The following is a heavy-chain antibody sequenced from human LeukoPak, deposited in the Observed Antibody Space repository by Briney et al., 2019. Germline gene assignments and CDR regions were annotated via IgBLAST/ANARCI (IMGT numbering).Heavy chain of an antibody. CDR3: AKERTWWELSDPFDY. V-gene: IGHV3-23*01. CDR2: ISGSGGST. D-gene: IGHD1-26*01. Sequence: GGSLRLSCAASGFSFSSYAMSWVRQAPGKGLEWVSTISGSGGSTYYADSVKGRFTISRDNSKNTLYLQMNSLRAEDTAVYYCAKERTWWELSDPFDYWGQGTLVTVSS. CDR1: GFSFSSYA. J-gene: IGHJ4*02.